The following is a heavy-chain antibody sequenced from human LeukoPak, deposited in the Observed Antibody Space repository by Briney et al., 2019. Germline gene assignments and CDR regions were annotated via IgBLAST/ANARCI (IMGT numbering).Heavy chain of an antibody. CDR2: ISGRGDIT. V-gene: IGHV3-23*01. Sequence: GGSLRLSCAASGFTFSSYAMSWVRQAPGKGLEWVSSISGRGDITYYADSVKGRFTISRDNSKNTLYLQMNSLRAEDTAVYYCVAGDSSGWYYVDYWGQGALVTVSS. CDR1: GFTFSSYA. CDR3: VAGDSSGWYYVDY. J-gene: IGHJ4*02. D-gene: IGHD6-19*01.